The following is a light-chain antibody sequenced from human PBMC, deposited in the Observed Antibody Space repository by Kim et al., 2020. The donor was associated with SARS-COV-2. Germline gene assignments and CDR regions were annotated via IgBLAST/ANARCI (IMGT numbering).Light chain of an antibody. CDR3: AAWDDSLSGPV. CDR1: SSNIGSNY. CDR2: SNN. V-gene: IGLV1-47*02. J-gene: IGLJ2*01. Sequence: QSVLIQPPSASGTPGQRVTISCSGSSSNIGSNYVYWYQQLPGTAPKLLIYSNNQRPSGVPDRFSGSKSGTSASLAISGLRSEDEADYYCAAWDDSLSGPVFGGGTQLTVL.